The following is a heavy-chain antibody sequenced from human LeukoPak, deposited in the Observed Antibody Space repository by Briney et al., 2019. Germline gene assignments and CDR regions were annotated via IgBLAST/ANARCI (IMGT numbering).Heavy chain of an antibody. V-gene: IGHV4-34*01. Sequence: PSETLSLTCAVYGGSFSGYYWSCIRQPPGKGLEWIGEINHSGSTNYNPSLKSRVTISVDTSKNQFSPKLSSVTAADTAVYYCARVQWYPYSNYYYGMDVWGQGTTVTVSS. D-gene: IGHD4-11*01. CDR1: GGSFSGYY. J-gene: IGHJ6*02. CDR2: INHSGST. CDR3: ARVQWYPYSNYYYGMDV.